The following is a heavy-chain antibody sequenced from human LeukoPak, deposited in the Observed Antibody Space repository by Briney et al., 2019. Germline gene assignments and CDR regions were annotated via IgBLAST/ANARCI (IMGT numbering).Heavy chain of an antibody. Sequence: WGSLRLSCTVSGFTVSSNSMSWVRQGPGKGLEWVSFICSDNTHYSDSVKGRFTISRDNSKNTLYLQMNSLRSEETAVYYCARRAGAYSNPYDYWGQGTLVTVSS. J-gene: IGHJ4*02. D-gene: IGHD4/OR15-4a*01. CDR2: ICSDNT. CDR1: GFTVSSNS. V-gene: IGHV3-53*01. CDR3: ARRAGAYSNPYDY.